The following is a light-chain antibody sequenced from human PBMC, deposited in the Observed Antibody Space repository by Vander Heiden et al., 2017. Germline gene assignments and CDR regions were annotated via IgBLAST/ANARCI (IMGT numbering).Light chain of an antibody. CDR1: TPHTGADYD. Sequence: QSVLTPPPPAPGAPGQRVTISSSGSTPHTGADYDLRWYQQLPGTAPKLLIYGNTNRPSGVPDRFSGSKSGTSASLAITGLQAADEGFYYCQSYDSGLSRWVFGGGTRLTVL. CDR2: GNT. J-gene: IGLJ3*02. V-gene: IGLV1-40*01. CDR3: QSYDSGLSRWV.